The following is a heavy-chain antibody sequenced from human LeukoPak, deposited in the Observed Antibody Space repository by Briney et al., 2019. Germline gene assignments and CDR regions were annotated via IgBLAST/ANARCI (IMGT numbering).Heavy chain of an antibody. D-gene: IGHD1-26*01. V-gene: IGHV1-2*02. CDR2: INPNSGGT. Sequence: ASVKASCKASGYTFTGYYMHWVRQAPGQGLEWMGWINPNSGGTNYAQKFQGRVTMTRDTSISTAYMELSRLRSDDTAVYYCARVISRRELLLRYFDYWGQGTLVTVSS. CDR1: GYTFTGYY. J-gene: IGHJ4*02. CDR3: ARVISRRELLLRYFDY.